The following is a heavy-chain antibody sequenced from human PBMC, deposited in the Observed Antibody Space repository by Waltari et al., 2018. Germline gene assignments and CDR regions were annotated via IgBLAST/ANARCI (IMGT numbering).Heavy chain of an antibody. Sequence: EEQLVESGGGLVKPGGSLRLSCAASGFIFSSYEMNWVRQGPGGGLEWLSYISGGGETTFYADSVKGRFTISRDNAKNTLFLQMNSLTDEDTATYYCARDRAPGGTYYLWGQGTLVNVSS. CDR3: ARDRAPGGTYYL. CDR1: GFIFSSYE. J-gene: IGHJ4*02. CDR2: ISGGGETT. V-gene: IGHV3-48*03. D-gene: IGHD3-10*01.